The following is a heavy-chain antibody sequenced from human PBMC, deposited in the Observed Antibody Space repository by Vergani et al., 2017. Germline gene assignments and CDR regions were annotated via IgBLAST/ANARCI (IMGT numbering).Heavy chain of an antibody. CDR1: GYTFTSYG. CDR3: ATQTIVVVAAFDY. Sequence: QVQLVQSGAEVKKPGASVKVSCKASGYTFTSYGISWVRQAPGQGLEWMGIINPSGGSTSYAQKFQGRVTMTRDTSTSTVYMELSSLRSEDTAVYYCATQTIVVVAAFDYWGQGTLVTVSS. D-gene: IGHD2-15*01. J-gene: IGHJ4*02. CDR2: INPSGGST. V-gene: IGHV1-46*01.